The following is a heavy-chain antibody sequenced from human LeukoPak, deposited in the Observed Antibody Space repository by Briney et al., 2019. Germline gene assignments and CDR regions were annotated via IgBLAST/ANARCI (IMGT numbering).Heavy chain of an antibody. Sequence: GESLKISCKGSGYSFTSYGISWVRQAPGQGLEWMGWISAYNGNTNYAQKLQGRVTMTTDTSTSTAYMELRSLRSDDTAVYYCARGASIVVPAAIQENWFDPWGQGTLVTVSS. J-gene: IGHJ5*02. CDR3: ARGASIVVPAAIQENWFDP. CDR2: ISAYNGNT. V-gene: IGHV1-18*01. D-gene: IGHD2-2*01. CDR1: GYSFTSYG.